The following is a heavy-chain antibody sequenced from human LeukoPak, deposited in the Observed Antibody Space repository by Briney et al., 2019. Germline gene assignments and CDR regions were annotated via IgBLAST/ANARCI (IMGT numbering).Heavy chain of an antibody. Sequence: TSETLSLTCTVSGGSISSSSYYWGWIRQPPGKGLEWIGSIYYSGSTYYNPSLKSRVTISVDTSKNQFSLKMSSVTAADTAVYYCARDLWPAYYDFWSGHSNWFDPWGQGTLVTVSS. CDR3: ARDLWPAYYDFWSGHSNWFDP. V-gene: IGHV4-39*07. D-gene: IGHD3-3*01. CDR2: IYYSGST. J-gene: IGHJ5*02. CDR1: GGSISSSSYY.